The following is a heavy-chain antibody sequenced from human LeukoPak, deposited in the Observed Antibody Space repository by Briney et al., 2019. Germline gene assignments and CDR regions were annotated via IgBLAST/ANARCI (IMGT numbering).Heavy chain of an antibody. Sequence: ASVKVSCKASGYTFTGYYMHWVRQAPGQGLEWMGRINPNSGGTNYAQKFQGRVTMTRDTSISTAYMELSRLRSDDTAVYYCARGALRWELLGDFDYRGQGTLVTVSS. CDR2: INPNSGGT. V-gene: IGHV1-2*06. CDR3: ARGALRWELLGDFDY. D-gene: IGHD1-26*01. CDR1: GYTFTGYY. J-gene: IGHJ4*02.